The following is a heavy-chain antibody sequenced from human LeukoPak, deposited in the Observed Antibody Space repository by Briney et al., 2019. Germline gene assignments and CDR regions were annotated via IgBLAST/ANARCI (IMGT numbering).Heavy chain of an antibody. CDR3: AREGGRSSSWFDAFDI. D-gene: IGHD6-13*01. Sequence: XPXXXXXEWIXRIYTSGSTNYNPSLKSRVTMSVDTSKNQFSLKLSSVTAADTAVYYCAREGGRSSSWFDAFDIWGQGTMVTVSS. J-gene: IGHJ3*02. V-gene: IGHV4-4*07. CDR2: IYTSGST.